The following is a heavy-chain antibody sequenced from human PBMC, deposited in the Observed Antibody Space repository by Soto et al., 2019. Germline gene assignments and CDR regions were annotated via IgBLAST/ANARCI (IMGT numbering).Heavy chain of an antibody. D-gene: IGHD4-17*01. Sequence: QVQLVQSGAEVKKPGSSVKVSCKASGGTFSSYAISWVRQAPGQGLEWMGGIIPIFGTANYAQKFQGRVTITADESTSTAYMELSSLRSEDTAVYCCASGGYYGDYKWRYYYYGMDVWGQGTTVTVSS. CDR3: ASGGYYGDYKWRYYYYGMDV. V-gene: IGHV1-69*01. CDR2: IIPIFGTA. CDR1: GGTFSSYA. J-gene: IGHJ6*02.